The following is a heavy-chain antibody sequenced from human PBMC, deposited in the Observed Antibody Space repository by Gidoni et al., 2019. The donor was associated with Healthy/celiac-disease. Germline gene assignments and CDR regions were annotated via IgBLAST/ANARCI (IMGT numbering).Heavy chain of an antibody. J-gene: IGHJ5*02. Sequence: EVQLVESGGGLVQPGGSQRLSCAASGFTFSSYSMNWVRQAPGKGLEWVSYISSSSSTIYYADSVKGRFTISRDNAKNSLYLQMNSLRAEDTAVYYCARGPSVVVTASLLSVWFDPWGQGTLVTVSS. CDR1: GFTFSSYS. CDR2: ISSSSSTI. D-gene: IGHD2-21*02. V-gene: IGHV3-48*01. CDR3: ARGPSVVVTASLLSVWFDP.